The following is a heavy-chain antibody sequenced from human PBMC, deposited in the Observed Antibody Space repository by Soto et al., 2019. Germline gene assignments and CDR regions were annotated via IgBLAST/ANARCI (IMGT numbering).Heavy chain of an antibody. CDR3: ARAYGYYFDY. Sequence: PSETLSLTCAVSGGSISSGGYYWSWIRQPPGKGLEWIGYIYYSGSTNYNPSLKSRVTISVDTSKNQFSLKLSSVTAADTAVYYCARAYGYYFDYWGQGTLVTVSS. CDR2: IYYSGST. CDR1: GGSISSGGYY. J-gene: IGHJ4*02. V-gene: IGHV4-61*08. D-gene: IGHD4-17*01.